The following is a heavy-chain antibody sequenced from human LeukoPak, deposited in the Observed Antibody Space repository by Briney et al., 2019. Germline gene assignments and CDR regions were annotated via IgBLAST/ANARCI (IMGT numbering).Heavy chain of an antibody. D-gene: IGHD3-22*01. CDR1: GFTISTYT. J-gene: IGHJ4*02. CDR2: ISYDGSNK. V-gene: IGHV3-30-3*01. Sequence: GGSLRLSCAASGFTISTYTIHWVRQAPGKGLEWVAVISYDGSNKYYADSVKGRFTISKDNSKNTLYLQMNSLRPEDTAVCYCARERDSSFYFWFLGYWGQGTLVTVSS. CDR3: ARERDSSFYFWFLGY.